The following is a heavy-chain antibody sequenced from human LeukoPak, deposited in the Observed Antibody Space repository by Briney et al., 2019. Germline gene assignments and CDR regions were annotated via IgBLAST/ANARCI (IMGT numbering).Heavy chain of an antibody. D-gene: IGHD3-22*01. CDR1: GYTFTSYG. V-gene: IGHV1-18*01. Sequence: ASVKVSCKASGYTFTSYGISWVRQAPGQGLEWMGWISAYNGNTNYAQKLQGRVTMTTDTSTSTAYMELRSLRSDDTAVYYCARDEGYYYDSRIDAFDIWGQGTMVTVSS. CDR3: ARDEGYYYDSRIDAFDI. CDR2: ISAYNGNT. J-gene: IGHJ3*02.